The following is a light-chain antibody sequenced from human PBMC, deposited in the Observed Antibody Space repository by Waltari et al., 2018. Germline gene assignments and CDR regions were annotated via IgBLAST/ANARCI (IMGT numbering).Light chain of an antibody. CDR2: EVV. CDR1: RSDVGLFNR. J-gene: IGLJ2*01. Sequence: QSALTQTPSVSGSPGQSVTISCTGTRSDVGLFNRVSWYQQAPGTAPKLILYEVVIRPSGVHNRFSGSKSGNTASLTISGLQAEDQADYYCSSHTRRNTLIFGGGTKVTVL. CDR3: SSHTRRNTLI. V-gene: IGLV2-18*02.